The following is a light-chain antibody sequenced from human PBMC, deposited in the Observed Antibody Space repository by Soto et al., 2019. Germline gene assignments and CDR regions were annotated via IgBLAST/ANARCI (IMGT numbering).Light chain of an antibody. CDR2: DVN. Sequence: PXXVXXSPGQSXTXXXXGXXXYVGTYDYVSWHQQHPGKAPKLIIYDVNNRPSGVSSRFSGSKSGNTASLTISWLQAEDEADYYCCSFSTSGTHVFGTGTKVTVL. V-gene: IGLV2-14*01. J-gene: IGLJ1*01. CDR1: XXYVGTYDY. CDR3: CSFSTSGTHV.